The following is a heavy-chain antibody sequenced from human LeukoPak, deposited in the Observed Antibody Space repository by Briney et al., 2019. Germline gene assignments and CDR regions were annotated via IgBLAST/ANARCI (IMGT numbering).Heavy chain of an antibody. CDR2: IYYSGST. J-gene: IGHJ4*02. V-gene: IGHV4-30-4*01. D-gene: IGHD3-22*01. CDR1: GGSISSGDYY. Sequence: PSETLSLTCTVSGGSISSGDYYWSWIRQPPGKGLEWIGYIYYSGSTYYNPSLKSRVTISVDTSKNQFSLKLSSVTAVDTAVYYCARVGSSGFVYYFDYWGQGTLVTVSS. CDR3: ARVGSSGFVYYFDY.